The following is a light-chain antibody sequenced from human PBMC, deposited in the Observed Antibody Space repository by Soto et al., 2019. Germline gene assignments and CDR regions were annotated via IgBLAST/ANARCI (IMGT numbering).Light chain of an antibody. CDR1: QSISSW. CDR2: DAS. CDR3: QQYNSWWT. V-gene: IGKV1-5*01. J-gene: IGKJ1*01. Sequence: DMQMTQSPSTLSASVGDRVTITCRASQSISSWLAWYQQKPGKAPKLLIYDASSLESGVPSRFSGSGSGTEFTLTISSLQPDDFATYYCQQYNSWWTFGQGTKV.